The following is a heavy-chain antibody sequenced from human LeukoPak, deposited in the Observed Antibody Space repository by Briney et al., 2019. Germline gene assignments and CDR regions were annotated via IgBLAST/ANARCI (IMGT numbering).Heavy chain of an antibody. CDR3: ARGFRLSAIEDWFDP. J-gene: IGHJ5*02. V-gene: IGHV1-2*02. Sequence: ASVKVSCKASGYTFTAYYVHWVRQAPGQGLEWMGWITPNSGGTKYAQKFQGRVTMTRDTSISTVYMELSGLRSDDTAVYYCARGFRLSAIEDWFDPWGQGTLVTVS. CDR2: ITPNSGGT. CDR1: GYTFTAYY. D-gene: IGHD2-2*02.